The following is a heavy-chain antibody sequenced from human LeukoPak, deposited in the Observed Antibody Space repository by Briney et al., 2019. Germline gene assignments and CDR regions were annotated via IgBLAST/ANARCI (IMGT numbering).Heavy chain of an antibody. CDR2: IYYSGGT. V-gene: IGHV4-59*08. Sequence: SETLSLTCTVSGGSISSYYWSWIRQPPGKGLEWIGYIYYSGGTNYNPSLKSRVTISVDTSKNQFSLKLSSVTAADTAVYYCARQNLDCSGGSCYGKYYFVYWGQGTLVTVSS. CDR1: GGSISSYY. CDR3: ARQNLDCSGGSCYGKYYFVY. D-gene: IGHD2-15*01. J-gene: IGHJ4*02.